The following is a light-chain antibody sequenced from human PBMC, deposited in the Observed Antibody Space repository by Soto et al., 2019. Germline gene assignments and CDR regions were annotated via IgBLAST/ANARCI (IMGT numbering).Light chain of an antibody. V-gene: IGKV1-39*01. CDR2: AAS. Sequence: DIQVTQSPSSLSASVGERITITCRASQSISSYLNWYQQKPGKAPKLLIYAASSLQSGVPSRFSGSGSGTDFTLTISSLQPEDFATYYCQQSYSIPFPFGPGTKVDIK. CDR3: QQSYSIPFP. J-gene: IGKJ3*01. CDR1: QSISSY.